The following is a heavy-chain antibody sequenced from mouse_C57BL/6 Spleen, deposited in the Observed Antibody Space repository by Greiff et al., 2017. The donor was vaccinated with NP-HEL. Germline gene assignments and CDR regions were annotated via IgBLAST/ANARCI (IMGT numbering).Heavy chain of an antibody. CDR3: ARFDDCGRSYVHYYAMDY. CDR2: IYPRSGNT. J-gene: IGHJ4*01. D-gene: IGHD1-1*01. CDR1: GYTFTSYG. Sequence: QVQLQQSGAELARPGASVKLSCKASGYTFTSYGISWVKQRTGQGLEWIGEIYPRSGNTNYNEKFKGKATLTADKSSSTAYMELRSLTSEDSAVYFCARFDDCGRSYVHYYAMDYWGQGTSVTVSS. V-gene: IGHV1-81*01.